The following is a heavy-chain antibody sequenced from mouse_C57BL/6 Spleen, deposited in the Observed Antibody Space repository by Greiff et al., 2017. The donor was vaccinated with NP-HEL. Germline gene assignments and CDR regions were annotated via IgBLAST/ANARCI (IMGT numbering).Heavy chain of an antibody. V-gene: IGHV1-54*01. Sequence: VQLQQSGAELVRPGTSVKVSCKASGYAFTNYLIEWVKQRPGQGLEWIGGINPGSGGTNYNEKFKGKATLTADKASSTAYMQLSSLTSEDSAVYFCASRDMITTDYYAMDYWGQGTSVTVSS. CDR2: INPGSGGT. CDR3: ASRDMITTDYYAMDY. CDR1: GYAFTNYL. D-gene: IGHD2-4*01. J-gene: IGHJ4*01.